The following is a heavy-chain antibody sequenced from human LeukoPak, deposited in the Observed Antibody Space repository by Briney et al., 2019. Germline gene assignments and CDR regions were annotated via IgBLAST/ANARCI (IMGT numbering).Heavy chain of an antibody. CDR2: IIPMFGTA. J-gene: IGHJ4*02. V-gene: IGHV1-69*05. Sequence: SVKVSCKASGGTFSSYAISWVRQAPGQGLEWMGGIIPMFGTANYAQKFQGRVTITTEESTSTAYMVLSSLGSEDTAMYYCARVFARGGEISGSYYYYWGQGTLVTVSS. CDR1: GGTFSSYA. CDR3: ARVFARGGEISGSYYYY. D-gene: IGHD1-26*01.